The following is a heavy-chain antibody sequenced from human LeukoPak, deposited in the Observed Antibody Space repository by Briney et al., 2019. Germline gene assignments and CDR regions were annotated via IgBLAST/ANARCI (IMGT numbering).Heavy chain of an antibody. V-gene: IGHV1-2*02. Sequence: ASVKVSCKASGYTFTGYYMHWVRQAPRQGLEWMGWINPNSGGTNYAQKFQGRVTMTRDTSISTAYMELSRLRSDDTAVYYCVCGSYASDDASDIWGQGTMVTVSS. CDR1: GYTFTGYY. CDR3: VCGSYASDDASDI. D-gene: IGHD1-26*01. J-gene: IGHJ3*02. CDR2: INPNSGGT.